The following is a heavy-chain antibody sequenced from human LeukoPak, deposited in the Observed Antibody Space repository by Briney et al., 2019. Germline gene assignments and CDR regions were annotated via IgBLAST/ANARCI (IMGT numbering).Heavy chain of an antibody. V-gene: IGHV4-31*03. CDR2: IYNSGST. D-gene: IGHD1-1*01. CDR1: GGSISSGAYY. Sequence: SETLSLTCIVSGGSISSGAYYWGWPRQHPEKGLECIGYIYNSGSTYSNPSLKSRVTISVDTSKNQFSLKLSSVTAADTAVYYCASRTATAEVYYWGQGTLFTVSS. J-gene: IGHJ4*02. CDR3: ASRTATAEVYY.